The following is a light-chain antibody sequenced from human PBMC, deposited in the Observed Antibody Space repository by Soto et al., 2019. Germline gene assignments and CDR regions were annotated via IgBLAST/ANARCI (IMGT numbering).Light chain of an antibody. V-gene: IGLV1-47*01. CDR3: AAWDDSLSGVV. CDR2: RNS. CDR1: SSNIGSNY. Sequence: QSVLTQPPSASGTPGQRVTISCSGSSSNIGSNYVYWYQQLPGTVPQLLIYRNSERPSGVHDRFSGSKSGTSASLAISGLRSEDEADYYCAAWDDSLSGVVFGGGTKLTVL. J-gene: IGLJ2*01.